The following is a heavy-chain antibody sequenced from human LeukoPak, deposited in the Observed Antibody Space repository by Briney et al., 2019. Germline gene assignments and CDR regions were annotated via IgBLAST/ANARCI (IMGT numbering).Heavy chain of an antibody. Sequence: GASVKVSCKASGYTFTSYDINWVRQATGQGLEWMGWMNPNSGNTGYAQKFQGRVTITADESTSTAYMELSSLRSEDTAVYYCAREPSGWFPFDYWGQGTLVTVSS. J-gene: IGHJ4*02. V-gene: IGHV1-8*03. CDR2: MNPNSGNT. D-gene: IGHD6-19*01. CDR1: GYTFTSYD. CDR3: AREPSGWFPFDY.